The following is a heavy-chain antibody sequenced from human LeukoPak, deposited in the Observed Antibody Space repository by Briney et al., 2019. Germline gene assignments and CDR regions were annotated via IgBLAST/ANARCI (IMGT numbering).Heavy chain of an antibody. V-gene: IGHV3-15*01. J-gene: IGHJ4*02. D-gene: IGHD1-20*01. Sequence: GGSLRLSCAASGFTFSNAWMSWVRQAPGKGLEWVGRIKSKTDGGTTDYAAPVKGRFTISRDDSKNTLYLQMNSLKTEDTAVYYCTTHRRITGTRGENRPDYWGQGTLVTVSS. CDR3: TTHRRITGTRGENRPDY. CDR2: IKSKTDGGTT. CDR1: GFTFSNAW.